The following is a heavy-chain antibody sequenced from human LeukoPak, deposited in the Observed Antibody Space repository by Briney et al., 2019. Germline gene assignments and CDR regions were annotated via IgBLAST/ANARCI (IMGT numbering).Heavy chain of an antibody. CDR3: ARGGLFRYFDY. J-gene: IGHJ4*02. V-gene: IGHV4-34*01. Sequence: PSETLSLTCAVYGGSFSGYYWSWIRQPPGKGLEWIGEINHSGSTNYNPSLKSRVTISVDTSKNQFSLKLSSVTAADTAVYYCARGGLFRYFDYWGQGTLVTVSS. CDR2: INHSGST. CDR1: GGSFSGYY. D-gene: IGHD2-2*03.